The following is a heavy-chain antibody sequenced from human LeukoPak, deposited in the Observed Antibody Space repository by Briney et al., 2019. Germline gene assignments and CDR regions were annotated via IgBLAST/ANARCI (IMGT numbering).Heavy chain of an antibody. CDR3: ARYPPTGLDY. J-gene: IGHJ4*02. CDR1: GFTFSSYS. Sequence: PGGSLRLSCAGSGFTFSSYSMNWVRQAPGKGLEWVSYIRSSSSTIYYADSVKGRFTISRDNAKNSLHLQMNSLRAEDTAVYYCARYPPTGLDYWGQGTLVTVSS. V-gene: IGHV3-48*01. CDR2: IRSSSSTI.